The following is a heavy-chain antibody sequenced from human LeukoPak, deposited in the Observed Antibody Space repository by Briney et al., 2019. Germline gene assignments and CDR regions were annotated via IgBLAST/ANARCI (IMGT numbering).Heavy chain of an antibody. CDR2: INHNGNVN. D-gene: IGHD4-17*01. V-gene: IGHV3-7*03. CDR1: GFTFSSYW. CDR3: AKADGDYVEPFDY. J-gene: IGHJ4*02. Sequence: PGGSLRLSCAASGFTFSSYWMNWARQAPGKGLEWVASINHNGNVNYYVDSVKGRFTISRDNAKNSLYLQMSNLRAEDTAVYYCAKADGDYVEPFDYWGQGTLVTVSS.